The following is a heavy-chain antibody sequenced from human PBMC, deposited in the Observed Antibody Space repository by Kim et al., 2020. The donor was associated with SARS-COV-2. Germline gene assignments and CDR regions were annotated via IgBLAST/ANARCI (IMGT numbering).Heavy chain of an antibody. CDR3: ASPPPYYYDSSGYRTHAFDI. J-gene: IGHJ3*02. V-gene: IGHV3-7*01. CDR1: GFTFSSYW. D-gene: IGHD3-22*01. CDR2: IKQDGSEK. Sequence: GGSLRLSCAASGFTFSSYWMSWVRQAPGKGLEWVANIKQDGSEKYYVDSVKGRFTISRDNAKNSLYLQMNSLRAEDTAVYYCASPPPYYYDSSGYRTHAFDIWGQGTMVTASS.